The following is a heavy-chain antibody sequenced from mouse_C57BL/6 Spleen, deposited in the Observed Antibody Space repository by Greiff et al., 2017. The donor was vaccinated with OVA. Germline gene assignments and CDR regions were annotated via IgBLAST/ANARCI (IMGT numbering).Heavy chain of an antibody. J-gene: IGHJ2*01. CDR2: IYPGDGDT. Sequence: PPQQFGAELVKPGASVKISCKASGYAFSSYWMNWVKQRPGKGLEWIGQIYPGDGDTNYNGKFKGKATLTADKYSSTAYMQLSSLTSEDSVVYFCALDSSGYGYRGQGTTLTVSS. CDR1: GYAFSSYW. D-gene: IGHD3-2*02. V-gene: IGHV1-80*01. CDR3: ALDSSGYGY.